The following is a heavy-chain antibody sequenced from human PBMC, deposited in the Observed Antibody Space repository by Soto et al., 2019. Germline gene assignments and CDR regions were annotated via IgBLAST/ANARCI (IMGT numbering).Heavy chain of an antibody. V-gene: IGHV1-3*01. CDR3: ARGYVEGEVDY. D-gene: IGHD3-16*01. Sequence: ASVKVSCKASGYTFTSYAMHWVRQAPGQRLEWMGWINAGNGNTKYSQKFQGRVTITRDTSASTAYMELSSLRSEDPAVYYCARGYVEGEVDYWGQGTLVTVSS. CDR2: INAGNGNT. CDR1: GYTFTSYA. J-gene: IGHJ4*02.